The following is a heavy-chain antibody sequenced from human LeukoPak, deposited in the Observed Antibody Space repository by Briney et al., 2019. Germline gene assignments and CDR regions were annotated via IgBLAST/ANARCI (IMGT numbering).Heavy chain of an antibody. CDR1: GYRFTSYW. Sequence: GESLKISCQGSGYRFTSYWIGWVRQLPGKGLELMGIIYTGDSNTKYSPSFQGQVTISVDKSISTAYLQWNSLKASDTAMYYCARLGGSDYCVSTTCHFDYWGQGTPVTVSS. J-gene: IGHJ4*02. D-gene: IGHD2-2*01. CDR2: IYTGDSNT. V-gene: IGHV5-51*01. CDR3: ARLGGSDYCVSTTCHFDY.